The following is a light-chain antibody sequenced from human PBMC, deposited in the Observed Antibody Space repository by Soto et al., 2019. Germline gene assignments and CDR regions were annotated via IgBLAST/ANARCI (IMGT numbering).Light chain of an antibody. CDR1: QSVSSSY. V-gene: IGKV3-20*01. J-gene: IGKJ2*01. CDR3: QQYGSLYT. CDR2: GAS. Sequence: ESVVTQSPGTLSLSPGERATLACRASQSVSSSYLAWYQQKPGQAPRLRIYGASSRATGIPERFSGSGSGPDFTLSISRMEPEDFAVYYCQQYGSLYTFGQGTKVEL.